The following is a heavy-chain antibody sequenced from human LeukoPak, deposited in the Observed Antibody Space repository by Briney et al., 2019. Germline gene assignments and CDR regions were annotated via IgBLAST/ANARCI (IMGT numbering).Heavy chain of an antibody. Sequence: GRSLRLSCAASGFTFSSYAMHWVRQASGKGLEWVANIKQDGSEKYYVDSVKGRFTISRDNAKNSLYLQMNSLRAEDTAVYYCARGVFAPYCSSISCATATLDYWGQGTLVTVSS. CDR1: GFTFSSYA. CDR3: ARGVFAPYCSSISCATATLDY. J-gene: IGHJ4*02. V-gene: IGHV3-7*01. CDR2: IKQDGSEK. D-gene: IGHD2-2*01.